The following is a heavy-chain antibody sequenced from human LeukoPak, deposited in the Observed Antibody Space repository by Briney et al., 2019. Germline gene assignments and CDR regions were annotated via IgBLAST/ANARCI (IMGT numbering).Heavy chain of an antibody. J-gene: IGHJ4*02. CDR1: GFTVSSYA. Sequence: GGSLRLSWAAAGFTVSSYAMHWVRQAPGKGLEWGAVISYDGSNTYYADSVKGRFTISRDNSKNTLYLQMTGLRAEHTDVYECASIPGGFGELLWNDQLLFDYWGQGTLVTVPS. D-gene: IGHD3-10*01. CDR3: ASIPGGFGELLWNDQLLFDY. CDR2: ISYDGSNT. V-gene: IGHV3-30*04.